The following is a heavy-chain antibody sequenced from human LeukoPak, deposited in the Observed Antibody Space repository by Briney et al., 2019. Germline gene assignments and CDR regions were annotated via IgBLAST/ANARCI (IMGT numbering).Heavy chain of an antibody. J-gene: IGHJ4*02. CDR2: ISSNGRIT. CDR1: GFSFGTYA. V-gene: IGHV3-64*04. CDR3: AKGSPLFDY. Sequence: PGGSLRLSCAASGFSFGTYAMRWVRQAPGKGLEYVSAISSNGRITYYANSVKGRFTISRDNSKNTLYLQMNSLRAEDTAAYYCAKGSPLFDYWGQGTLVTVSS.